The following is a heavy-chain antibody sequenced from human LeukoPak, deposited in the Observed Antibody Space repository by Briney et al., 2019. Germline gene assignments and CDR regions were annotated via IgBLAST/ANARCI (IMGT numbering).Heavy chain of an antibody. Sequence: SETLSLTCTVSVGSITNYDWSWVRQPPGKGLEWIGRIYASGNTDYNPSLKSRVTMSVDTSKNQFSLKLSSVTAADTAIYYCARVRLQPGTRLLIPNYFDYWGRGTLVTVSS. D-gene: IGHD3-16*01. CDR1: VGSITNYD. V-gene: IGHV4-4*07. CDR3: ARVRLQPGTRLLIPNYFDY. J-gene: IGHJ4*02. CDR2: IYASGNT.